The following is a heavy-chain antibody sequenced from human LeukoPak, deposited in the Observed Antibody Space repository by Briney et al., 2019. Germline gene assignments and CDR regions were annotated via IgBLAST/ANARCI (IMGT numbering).Heavy chain of an antibody. D-gene: IGHD3-10*01. CDR1: GGSFSGYY. J-gene: IGHJ5*02. Sequence: SETLSLTCAVYGGSFSGYYWSWIRQPPGKGLEWIGEINHSGSTNYNPSLKSRVTISVDTSKKQFSLRLSSVTAADTAVYYCARKASGWFDLWGQGTLVTVSS. CDR3: ARKASGWFDL. V-gene: IGHV4-34*01. CDR2: INHSGST.